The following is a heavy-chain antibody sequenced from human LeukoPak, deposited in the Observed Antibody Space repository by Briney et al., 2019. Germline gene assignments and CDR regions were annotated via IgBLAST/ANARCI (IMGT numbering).Heavy chain of an antibody. CDR2: VYHTGTS. V-gene: IGHV4-59*01. Sequence: PSETLSLNCSVSGASINDYYWTWIRQPPGKGLEGIGYVYHTGTSAHHPSLKSRVGMSLDTSKNQVSLNLRSVTAADTAVYFCTRVVNGGYFDSWGQGTLVTVSS. CDR3: TRVVNGGYFDS. CDR1: GASINDYY. J-gene: IGHJ5*01. D-gene: IGHD2-8*01.